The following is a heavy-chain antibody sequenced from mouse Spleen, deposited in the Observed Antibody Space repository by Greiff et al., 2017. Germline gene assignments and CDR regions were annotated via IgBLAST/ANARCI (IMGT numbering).Heavy chain of an antibody. J-gene: IGHJ2*01. CDR2: IDPANGNT. CDR3: APITTAPFDY. V-gene: IGHV14-3*02. D-gene: IGHD1-2*01. CDR1: GFNIKDTY. Sequence: EVQLQQSGAELVKPGASVKLSCTASGFNIKDTYMHWVKQRPEQGLEWIGRIDPANGNTKYDPKFQGKATITADTSSNTAYLQLSSLTSEDTAVYYCAPITTAPFDYWGQGTTLTVSS.